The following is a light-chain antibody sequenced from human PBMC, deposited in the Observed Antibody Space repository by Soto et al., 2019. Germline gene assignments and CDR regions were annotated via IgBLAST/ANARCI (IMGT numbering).Light chain of an antibody. V-gene: IGKV3-11*01. J-gene: IGKJ2*01. CDR3: QQRAIWPYN. Sequence: EIALTQSPDTLSLSPGERATLSCRANRTVFNFLIWYQQKPGQAPRLLIYDASNRATDIPARFSGTGSGTDFRLTISSLEPEDFARYFCQQRAIWPYNFGPGTKLEIK. CDR1: RTVFNF. CDR2: DAS.